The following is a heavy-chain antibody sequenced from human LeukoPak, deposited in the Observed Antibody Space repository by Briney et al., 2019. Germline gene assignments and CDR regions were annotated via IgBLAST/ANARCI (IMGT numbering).Heavy chain of an antibody. V-gene: IGHV1-69*13. CDR1: GGTFSGYA. Sequence: SVKVSCKASGGTFSGYAISWVRQAPGQGLEWMGGIIPIFGTANYAQKFQGRVTITADESTSTAYMELSSLRSEDTAVYYCARGLRGYYDSSGYSSWFDPWGQGTLVTVSS. J-gene: IGHJ5*02. D-gene: IGHD3-22*01. CDR2: IIPIFGTA. CDR3: ARGLRGYYDSSGYSSWFDP.